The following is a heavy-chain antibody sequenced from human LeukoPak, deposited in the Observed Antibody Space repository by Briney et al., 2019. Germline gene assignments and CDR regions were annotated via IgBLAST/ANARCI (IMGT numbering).Heavy chain of an antibody. CDR2: IYYSGNT. Sequence: WVRQAPGKGLEWVGSIYYSGNTYYNPSLKSRVTISVDTSKNQFSLKLTSVTAADTAVYYCARQTGVGLFILPGGQGTLVTVSS. D-gene: IGHD3-3*01. CDR3: ARQTGVGLFILP. J-gene: IGHJ4*02. V-gene: IGHV4-39*01.